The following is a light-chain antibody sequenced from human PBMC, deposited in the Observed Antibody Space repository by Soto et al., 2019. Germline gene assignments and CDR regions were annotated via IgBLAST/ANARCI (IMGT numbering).Light chain of an antibody. J-gene: IGKJ2*01. V-gene: IGKV3-20*01. CDR2: GAS. CDR3: QQYDSSLYT. CDR1: QSVSSTY. Sequence: EIVLTQSPATLSLSPGERATLSCRASQSVSSTYLAWYQQKPGQAPRLLISGASTRATGIPDRFSGSGSGTDFTLTISRLEPEDFAVYFCQQYDSSLYTFGQGTKLEIK.